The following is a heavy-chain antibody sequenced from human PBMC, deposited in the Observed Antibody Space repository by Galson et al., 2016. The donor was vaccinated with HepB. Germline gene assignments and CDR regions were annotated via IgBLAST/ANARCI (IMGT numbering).Heavy chain of an antibody. Sequence: SLRLSCAASGFTFSTYWMHWVRQPPGKGLVWVSRINRDGSIIDYADSVKGRFTTSRDNAKNTLYLQMHSLRAEDTAVYYCVRGLASVDDHWGQGTMVTVSS. CDR3: VRGLASVDDH. V-gene: IGHV3-74*01. J-gene: IGHJ4*02. CDR2: INRDGSII. CDR1: GFTFSTYW. D-gene: IGHD2-21*01.